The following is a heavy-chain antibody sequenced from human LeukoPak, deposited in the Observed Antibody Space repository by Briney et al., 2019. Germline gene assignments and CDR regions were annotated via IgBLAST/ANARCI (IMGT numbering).Heavy chain of an antibody. CDR3: AKDRVSPGFNWFDP. Sequence: GGSLRLSRAASGVIISSYAMSWVRQAPGKGLEWVSAINGRGDNTYYADFVKGRFTISRDNSKSTVYLQMNSLRTEDTAVYYCAKDRVSPGFNWFDPWGQGTLVTVSS. CDR1: GVIISSYA. J-gene: IGHJ5*02. D-gene: IGHD2/OR15-2a*01. V-gene: IGHV3-23*01. CDR2: INGRGDNT.